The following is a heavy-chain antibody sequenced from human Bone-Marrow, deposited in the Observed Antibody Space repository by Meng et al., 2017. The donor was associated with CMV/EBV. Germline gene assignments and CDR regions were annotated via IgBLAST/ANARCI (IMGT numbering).Heavy chain of an antibody. V-gene: IGHV4-39*07. D-gene: IGHD2-2*02. Sequence: GSLRLSCTVSGGSISSSSYYWGWIRQPPGKGLEWIGSIYYSGSTYYNPSLKSRVTISVDTSKNQFSLKLSSVTAADTAVYYCATGARVVPAAIRHFQHWGQGTLVTVSS. CDR1: GGSISSSSYY. J-gene: IGHJ1*01. CDR2: IYYSGST. CDR3: ATGARVVPAAIRHFQH.